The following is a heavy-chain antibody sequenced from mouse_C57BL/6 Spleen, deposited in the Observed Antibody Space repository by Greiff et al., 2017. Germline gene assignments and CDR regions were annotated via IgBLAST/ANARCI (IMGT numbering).Heavy chain of an antibody. CDR1: GYTFTSYW. J-gene: IGHJ4*01. CDR3: ARHYDYAMDY. V-gene: IGHV1-64*01. D-gene: IGHD1-2*01. Sequence: QVQLQQPGAELVKPGASVKLSCKASGYTFTSYWMHWVKQRPGQGLEWIGMIHPNSGSTNYNEKFKSKATLTVAKSSSTAYMQLSSLTSEDSAFYYCARHYDYAMDYWGQGTSVTVSS. CDR2: IHPNSGST.